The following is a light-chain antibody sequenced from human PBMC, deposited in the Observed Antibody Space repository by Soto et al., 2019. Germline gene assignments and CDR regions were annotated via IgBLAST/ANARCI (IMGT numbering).Light chain of an antibody. CDR1: QSVRSSY. CDR2: GAS. V-gene: IGKV3-20*01. J-gene: IGKJ1*01. CDR3: QQYGSSAWT. Sequence: EIGLTQSAGTLSLSPGERATLSWGASQSVRSSYLAWYQQNNGPAPRLFIYGASSRATGIPDRFSGSWYGTDFNLTISRLETEDFAVYYCQQYGSSAWTFGQGTKVDIK.